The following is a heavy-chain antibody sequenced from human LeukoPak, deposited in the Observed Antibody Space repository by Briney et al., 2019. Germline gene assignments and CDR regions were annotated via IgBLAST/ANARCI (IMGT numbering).Heavy chain of an antibody. CDR3: ARDIIGMVRGALYGMDV. CDR2: IDPNSGGT. Sequence: GASVKVSCKTSGYTFTDYNMHWVRQAPGQGPEWMGWIDPNSGGTNYAQKFQGRVTMTRDTSISTAYMELSRLRSDDTAVYYCARDIIGMVRGALYGMDVWGQGTTVTVSS. J-gene: IGHJ6*02. D-gene: IGHD3-10*01. CDR1: GYTFTDYN. V-gene: IGHV1-2*02.